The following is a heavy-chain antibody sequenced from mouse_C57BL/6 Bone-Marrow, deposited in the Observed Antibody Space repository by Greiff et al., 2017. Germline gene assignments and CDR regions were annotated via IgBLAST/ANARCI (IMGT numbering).Heavy chain of an antibody. CDR2: INPSSGYT. Sequence: VKLVESGAELAKPGASVKLSCKASGYTFTSYWMHWVKQRPGQGLEWIGHINPSSGYTKYNQKFKDKATLTADKSSSTAYMQLRSLTSEASAVYYCAGPYAMDYWGQGTSVTVSS. J-gene: IGHJ4*01. CDR3: AGPYAMDY. V-gene: IGHV1-7*01. CDR1: GYTFTSYW.